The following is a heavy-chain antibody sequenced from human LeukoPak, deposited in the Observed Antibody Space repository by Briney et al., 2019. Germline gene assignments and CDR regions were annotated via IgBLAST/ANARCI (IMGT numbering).Heavy chain of an antibody. CDR3: GNTWFGELLDT. V-gene: IGHV3-30*02. CDR2: IRYDGTNK. CDR1: GFSFRTYG. J-gene: IGHJ5*02. D-gene: IGHD3-10*01. Sequence: GGSLRLSCAASGFSFRTYGMYWVRQAPGKGLEWLAFIRYDGTNKYYADSVKGRFTISGDNSKNTHYLQINSLTVEKTAMYYCGNTWFGELLDTWGQGTLGTVSS.